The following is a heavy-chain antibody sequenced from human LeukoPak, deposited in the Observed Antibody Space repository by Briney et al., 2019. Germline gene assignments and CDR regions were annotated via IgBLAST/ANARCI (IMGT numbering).Heavy chain of an antibody. CDR2: IYYSGST. V-gene: IGHV4-39*01. CDR1: GGSISSSSYY. D-gene: IGHD2-2*01. Sequence: SETLSLTCTVSGGSISSSSYYWGWIRQPPGKGLEWIGSIYYSGSTYYNPSLKSRVTISVDTSKNQCSLKLSSVTAADTAVYYCARQAAIVVVPAARAWFDPWGQGTLVTVSS. CDR3: ARQAAIVVVPAARAWFDP. J-gene: IGHJ5*02.